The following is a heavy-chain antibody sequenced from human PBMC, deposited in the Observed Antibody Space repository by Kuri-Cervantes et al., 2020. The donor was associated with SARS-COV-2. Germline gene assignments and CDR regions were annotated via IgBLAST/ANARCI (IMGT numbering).Heavy chain of an antibody. CDR2: ISGSGGST. CDR3: ARQGYCSSTSCYTIPPDY. CDR1: GFTFSSYA. J-gene: IGHJ4*02. Sequence: GGSLRLSCAASGFTFSSYAMSWVRQAPGKGLEWVSAISGSGGSTYYADSVKGRFTISRDNSKNTLYLQMNSLRAEDTAVYHCARQGYCSSTSCYTIPPDYWGQGTLVTVSS. D-gene: IGHD2-2*02. V-gene: IGHV3-23*01.